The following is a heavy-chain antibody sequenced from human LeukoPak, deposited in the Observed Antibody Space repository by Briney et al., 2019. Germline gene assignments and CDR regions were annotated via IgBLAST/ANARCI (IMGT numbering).Heavy chain of an antibody. D-gene: IGHD3-22*01. J-gene: IGHJ4*02. CDR1: GFIFSDYY. CDR2: ISSSSSTI. CDR3: ARVLHKRNYDSSGFYVY. Sequence: PGGSLRLSCAASGFIFSDYYMNWVRQAPGKGLEWVSYISSSSSTIYYADSVKGRFTISRDNAKNSLYLQMNSLRAEDTAVYYCARVLHKRNYDSSGFYVYWGQGTLVTVSS. V-gene: IGHV3-48*01.